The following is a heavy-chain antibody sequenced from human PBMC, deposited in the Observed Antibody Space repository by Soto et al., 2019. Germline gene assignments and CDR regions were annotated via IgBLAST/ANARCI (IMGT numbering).Heavy chain of an antibody. J-gene: IGHJ4*02. CDR3: ARDTYYYDSSGYYYHLDY. Sequence: PRWSLRRSCSASVFTFSSYAMHWFRQAPGKGLEWVAVISYDGSNKYYADSVKGRFTISRDNSKNTLYLQMNSLRAEDTAVYYCARDTYYYDSSGYYYHLDYWGQGTLVTVSS. CDR2: ISYDGSNK. CDR1: VFTFSSYA. V-gene: IGHV3-30-3*01. D-gene: IGHD3-22*01.